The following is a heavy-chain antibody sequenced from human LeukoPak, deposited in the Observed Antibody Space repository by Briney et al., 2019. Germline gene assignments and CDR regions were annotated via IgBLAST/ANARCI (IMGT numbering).Heavy chain of an antibody. CDR2: IYHSGST. J-gene: IGHJ5*02. CDR3: AREGVQSGSYDH. CDR1: GYSISSGYY. V-gene: IGHV4-38-2*02. Sequence: SETLSLTCAVSGYSISSGYYWGWIRQPPGKGLEWIGSIYHSGSTYYNPSLKSRVTISVDTSKNQFSLKLSSVTAADTAVYYCAREGVQSGSYDHWGQGTLVTVSS. D-gene: IGHD1-26*01.